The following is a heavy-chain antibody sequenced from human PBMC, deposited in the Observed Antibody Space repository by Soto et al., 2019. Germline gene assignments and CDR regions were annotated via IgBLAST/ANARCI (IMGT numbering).Heavy chain of an antibody. D-gene: IGHD3-22*01. Sequence: PGGSLRLSCAASGFTFSDYYMSWIRQAPGKGLEWVSYISSSGSSIYYADSVKGRFTISRDNAKNSLYLQMNSLRAEDTAVYYCARDLGYYDSSGYFDYWGQGTLVTVSS. CDR2: ISSSGSSI. V-gene: IGHV3-11*01. CDR3: ARDLGYYDSSGYFDY. CDR1: GFTFSDYY. J-gene: IGHJ4*02.